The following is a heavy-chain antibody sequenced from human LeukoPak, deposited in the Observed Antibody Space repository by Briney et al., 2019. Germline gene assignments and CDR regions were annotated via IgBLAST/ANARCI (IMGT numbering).Heavy chain of an antibody. Sequence: GSLRLSCTASGFTFSSYWMSWVRQPPGKGLEWIGYIYYSGSTNYNPSPKSRVTISVDTSKNQFSLKLSSVTAADTAVYYCARGRARFDPWGQGTLVTVSS. CDR1: GFTFSSYW. CDR2: IYYSGST. CDR3: ARGRARFDP. J-gene: IGHJ5*02. D-gene: IGHD3-10*01. V-gene: IGHV4-59*01.